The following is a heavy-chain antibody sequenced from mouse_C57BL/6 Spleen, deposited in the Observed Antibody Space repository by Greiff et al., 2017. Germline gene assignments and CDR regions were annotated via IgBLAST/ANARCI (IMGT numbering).Heavy chain of an antibody. CDR2: INTNYGTT. V-gene: IGHV1-39*01. CDR3: ARRDGYFYAMDY. J-gene: IGHJ4*01. Sequence: VHVKQSGPELVKPGASVKISCTASGYSFTDYNMTWVKQSTGKSLEWVGVINTNYGTTSYHQNFKGKATLTVDNASSTAYMQLNSLTSEDSAVYYCARRDGYFYAMDYWGQGTSVTVSS. D-gene: IGHD2-3*01. CDR1: GYSFTDYN.